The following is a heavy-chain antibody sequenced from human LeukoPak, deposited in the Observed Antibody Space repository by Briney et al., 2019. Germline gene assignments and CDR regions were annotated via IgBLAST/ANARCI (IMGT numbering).Heavy chain of an antibody. CDR1: GGTFSSYA. CDR3: LWAIFGATKTVAFDI. V-gene: IGHV1-69*05. Sequence: SVKVSCKASGGTFSSYAISWVRQAPGQGLEWMGGIIPIFGTANYAQKFQGRVTITTGESTSTAYMELSSLRSEDTAVYYCLWAIFGATKTVAFDIWGQGTMVSVSS. CDR2: IIPIFGTA. J-gene: IGHJ3*02. D-gene: IGHD3-3*01.